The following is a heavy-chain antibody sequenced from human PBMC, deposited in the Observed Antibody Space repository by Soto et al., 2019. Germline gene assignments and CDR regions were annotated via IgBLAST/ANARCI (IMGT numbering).Heavy chain of an antibody. V-gene: IGHV4-39*01. J-gene: IGHJ3*02. CDR3: ASHIVVVPAAMPAFDI. CDR2: VHYSGST. Sequence: PGKGLEWIASVHYSGSTYYNPSLKSRVTISVDTSKNQFSLKLSSVTAADTAVYYCASHIVVVPAAMPAFDIWGQGTMVTGSS. D-gene: IGHD2-2*01.